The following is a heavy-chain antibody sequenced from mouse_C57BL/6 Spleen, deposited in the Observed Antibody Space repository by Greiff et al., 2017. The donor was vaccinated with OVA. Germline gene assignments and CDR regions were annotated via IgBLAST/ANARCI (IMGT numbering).Heavy chain of an antibody. V-gene: IGHV5-17*01. Sequence: EVKLVESGGGLVKPGGSLKLSCAASGFTFSDYGMHWVRQAPEKGLEWVAYISSGSSTIYYADTVKGRVTISRDNAQNTLFLQMTSLRSEDTTMYYCARTVSTVVYYHAMDYWGQGTSVTVSS. J-gene: IGHJ4*01. CDR3: ARTVSTVVYYHAMDY. D-gene: IGHD1-1*01. CDR2: ISSGSSTI. CDR1: GFTFSDYG.